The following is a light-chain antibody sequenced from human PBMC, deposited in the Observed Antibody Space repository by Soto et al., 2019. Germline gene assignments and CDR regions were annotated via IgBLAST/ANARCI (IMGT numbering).Light chain of an antibody. V-gene: IGKV3-20*01. CDR2: GAS. CDR1: QSVSSSY. Sequence: EIVLTQSPGTLSLSPGEGATLSCRASQSVSSSYIAWYQQRPGQTPSLLIYGASTRATGIPDRFSGSGSGTDFTLTISRLEPEDFAVYDRQQYNNWPPETFGQGTKVDIK. J-gene: IGKJ1*01. CDR3: QQYNNWPPET.